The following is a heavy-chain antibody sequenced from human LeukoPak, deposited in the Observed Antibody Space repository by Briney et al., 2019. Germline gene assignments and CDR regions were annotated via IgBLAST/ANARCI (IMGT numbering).Heavy chain of an antibody. CDR2: IYYSGST. Sequence: KTSETLSLTCTVSGGSISSINYYWGWIRQPPGRGLEWIGSIYYSGSTYYNSSLKSRVTIFVDTSKNQFSLKLSSVTAADTAVYYCARGVSVTTVSYDYWGQGTLVTVSS. D-gene: IGHD4-17*01. CDR3: ARGVSVTTVSYDY. J-gene: IGHJ4*02. V-gene: IGHV4-39*01. CDR1: GGSISSINYY.